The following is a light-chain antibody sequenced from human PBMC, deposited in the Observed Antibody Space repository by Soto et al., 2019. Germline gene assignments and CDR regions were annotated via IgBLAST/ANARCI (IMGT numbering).Light chain of an antibody. V-gene: IGKV1-17*01. J-gene: IGKJ1*01. CDR3: LQYRSFTRT. CDR1: QGIRDD. CDR2: AAS. Sequence: IQLTQSPSSLSASVGDRVTISCRASQGIRDDLGWYQQKAGEAPKXLIYAASSLHSGVPSRFSGSGSGTEFTITISSLKHEDFATYYCLQYRSFTRTFGQGTKVDIK.